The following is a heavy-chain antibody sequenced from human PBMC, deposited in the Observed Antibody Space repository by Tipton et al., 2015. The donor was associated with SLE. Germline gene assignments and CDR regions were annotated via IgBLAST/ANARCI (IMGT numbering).Heavy chain of an antibody. D-gene: IGHD3-3*01. Sequence: TLSLTCAVYGDSFSGYYWSWIRQPPGKGLEWIGEINHSGSTNYNPSLKSRVTISVDTSKNQFSLKLSSVTAADTAVYYCARLTIFGVVIIGNYYYYMDVWGKGTTVTVSS. CDR1: GDSFSGYY. CDR3: ARLTIFGVVIIGNYYYYMDV. J-gene: IGHJ6*03. V-gene: IGHV4-34*01. CDR2: INHSGST.